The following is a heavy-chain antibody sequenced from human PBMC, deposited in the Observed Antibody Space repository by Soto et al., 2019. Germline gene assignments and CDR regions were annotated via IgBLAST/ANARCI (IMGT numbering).Heavy chain of an antibody. V-gene: IGHV3-30*18. CDR2: MSLDGTNK. CDR1: GFTFNNYG. Sequence: GGSLRLSCAASGFTFNNYGIHWVRQAPGKGLEWVALMSLDGTNKYYADSAKGRFTISRDNSKNTVFLQMSSLEDEDTAVYYCAKDRSGSWTVDYWGQGALVTSPQ. J-gene: IGHJ4*02. CDR3: AKDRSGSWTVDY. D-gene: IGHD6-25*01.